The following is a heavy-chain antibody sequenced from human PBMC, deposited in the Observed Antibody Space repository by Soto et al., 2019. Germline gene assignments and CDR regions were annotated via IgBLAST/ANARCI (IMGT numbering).Heavy chain of an antibody. CDR3: TTDGGWMNYYYYGMDV. CDR1: GFTFSNAW. J-gene: IGHJ6*02. V-gene: IGHV3-15*01. CDR2: IKSKTDGGTT. Sequence: GGSLRLSCAASGFTFSNAWMSWVRQAPGKGPEWVGRIKSKTDGGTTDYAAPVKGRFTISRDDSKNTLYLQMNSLKTEDTAVYYCTTDGGWMNYYYYGMDVWGQGTTVTVSS. D-gene: IGHD3-16*01.